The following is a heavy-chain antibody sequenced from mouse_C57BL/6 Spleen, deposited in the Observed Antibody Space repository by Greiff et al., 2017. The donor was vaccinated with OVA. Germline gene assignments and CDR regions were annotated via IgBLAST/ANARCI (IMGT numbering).Heavy chain of an antibody. CDR3: ARYGPRADAMDY. CDR2: IRHTANGYTS. CDR1: GFTFTDYY. J-gene: IGHJ4*01. D-gene: IGHD3-3*01. V-gene: IGHV7-3*01. Sequence: EVKLQESGGGLVQPGGSLSLSCAASGFTFTDYYMSWVRQPPGKALEWLGFIRHTANGYTSEYSASVKGRFTISRDNSQSILYLQMNGLRAEDSAAYYCARYGPRADAMDYWGQGTSVTVSS.